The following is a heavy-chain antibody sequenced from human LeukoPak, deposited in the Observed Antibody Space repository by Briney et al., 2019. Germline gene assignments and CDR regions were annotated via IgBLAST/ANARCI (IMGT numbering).Heavy chain of an antibody. J-gene: IGHJ4*02. V-gene: IGHV1-18*01. D-gene: IGHD3-22*01. CDR2: ISAYNGNT. CDR3: ARDISPYYYDSSGYYGCFDY. Sequence: ASVKVSCKASGYTFTSYGISWVRQAPGQGLEWMGWISAYNGNTNYAQKLQGRVTMTTDTSTSTAYMELRSLRSDDTAVYYCARDISPYYYDSSGYYGCFDYWGQGTLVTVSS. CDR1: GYTFTSYG.